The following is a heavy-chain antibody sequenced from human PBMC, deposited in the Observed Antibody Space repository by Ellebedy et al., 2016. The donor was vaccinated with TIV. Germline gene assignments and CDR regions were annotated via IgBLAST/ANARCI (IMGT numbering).Heavy chain of an antibody. CDR2: IFIDGTT. CDR3: ARETFNDVDLDLWGLFDI. D-gene: IGHD1-1*01. Sequence: GGSLRLSCAASELTVSGNYMSWVRQAPGKGLEWIPVIFIDGTTHYADSVKGRFTISRDTSKNSLYIQMDSLRPEDTAVYYCARETFNDVDLDLWGLFDIWGQGTMVTVSS. V-gene: IGHV3-66*01. CDR1: ELTVSGNY. J-gene: IGHJ3*02.